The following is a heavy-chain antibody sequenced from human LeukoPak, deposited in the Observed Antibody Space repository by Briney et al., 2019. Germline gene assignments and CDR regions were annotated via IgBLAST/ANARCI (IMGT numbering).Heavy chain of an antibody. D-gene: IGHD4-23*01. CDR3: AISLRVGGGNSGFNWFDP. V-gene: IGHV4-39*07. Sequence: SETLSLTCTVSGGSISSSSYYWGWIRQPPGKGLEWIGSIYYSGSTYYNPSLKSRVTISVDTSKNQFSLKLSSVTAADTAVYYCAISLRVGGGNSGFNWFDPWGQGTLVTVSS. J-gene: IGHJ5*02. CDR1: GGSISSSSYY. CDR2: IYYSGST.